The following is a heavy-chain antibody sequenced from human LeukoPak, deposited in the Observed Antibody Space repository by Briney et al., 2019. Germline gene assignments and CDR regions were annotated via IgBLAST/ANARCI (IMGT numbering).Heavy chain of an antibody. CDR3: ASYYSGSYYFDY. V-gene: IGHV4-59*01. CDR2: IYYSGST. J-gene: IGHJ4*02. D-gene: IGHD1-26*01. Sequence: SETLSLTCTVSGGSISSYYWSWIRQPPGKGLEWIGYIYYSGSTNYNPSLKSRVTISVDMSKNQFSLKLSSVTAADTAVYYCASYYSGSYYFDYWGQGTLVTVSS. CDR1: GGSISSYY.